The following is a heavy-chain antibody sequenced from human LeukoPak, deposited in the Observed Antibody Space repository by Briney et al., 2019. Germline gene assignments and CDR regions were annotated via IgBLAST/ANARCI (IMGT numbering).Heavy chain of an antibody. CDR1: GFTFSSYG. CDR2: INSDGSST. Sequence: GRSLRLSCAASGFTFSSYGMHWVRQAPGKGLVRVSRINSDGSSTSYADSVKGRFTISRDNAKNTLYLQMNSLRAEDTAVYYCARDRGYYYYYGMDVWGQGTTVTVSS. CDR3: ARDRGYYYYYGMDV. J-gene: IGHJ6*02. V-gene: IGHV3-74*01.